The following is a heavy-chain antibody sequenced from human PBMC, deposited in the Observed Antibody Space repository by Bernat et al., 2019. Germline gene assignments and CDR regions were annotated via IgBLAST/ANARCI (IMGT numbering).Heavy chain of an antibody. Sequence: QVQLVESGGGVVQPGRSLRLSCATSGFTFSGYGMHWVRQAPGKGLEWVAVIWYDGNDKYYADSVKGRFTISRDNSKNTLYLQMNRLRAEDTALYYCARGGNNWNYRSYFDYWGQGTLVTVSS. CDR2: IWYDGNDK. CDR3: ARGGNNWNYRSYFDY. D-gene: IGHD1-7*01. J-gene: IGHJ4*02. V-gene: IGHV3-33*01. CDR1: GFTFSGYG.